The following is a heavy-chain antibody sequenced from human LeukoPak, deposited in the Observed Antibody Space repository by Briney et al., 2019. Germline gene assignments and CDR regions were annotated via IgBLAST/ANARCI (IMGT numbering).Heavy chain of an antibody. CDR3: AKGPPSLRYFDWSSYMYYFDY. D-gene: IGHD3-9*01. CDR1: GVTFSSYA. V-gene: IGHV3-23*01. J-gene: IGHJ4*02. CDR2: ISGSGGST. Sequence: GGSLRLSCAASGVTFSSYAMSWVCQAPGKGLEWVSAISGSGGSTYYADSVKGRFTISRDNSKNTLYLQMNSLRAEDTAVYYCAKGPPSLRYFDWSSYMYYFDYWGQGTLVTVSS.